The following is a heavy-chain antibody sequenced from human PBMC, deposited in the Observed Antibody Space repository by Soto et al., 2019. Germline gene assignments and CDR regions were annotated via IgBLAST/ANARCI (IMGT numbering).Heavy chain of an antibody. D-gene: IGHD3-16*01. CDR1: GGTFSSYT. V-gene: IGHV1-69*02. Sequence: QVQLVQSGAEVKKPGSSVKVSCKASGGTFSSYTISWVRQAPGQGLEWMGRIIPILGIANYAQKFQGRVTITADKSTSTAYMELSSLSSEDTAVYYCARGGGAAFWFDPWGQGTLVTVSS. CDR3: ARGGGAAFWFDP. CDR2: IIPILGIA. J-gene: IGHJ5*02.